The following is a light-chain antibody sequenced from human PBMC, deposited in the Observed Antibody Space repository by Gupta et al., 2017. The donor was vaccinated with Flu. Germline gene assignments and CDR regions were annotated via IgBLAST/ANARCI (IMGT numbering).Light chain of an antibody. CDR1: SNDVGGYNY. V-gene: IGLV2-14*01. CDR2: EVT. CDR3: RSSTASGDTVL. J-gene: IGLJ3*02. Sequence: SALTQPASVSGSPGPSITISCTGTSNDVGGYNYVSWYQQYAVKAPKLIIYEVTNRPSGVANRFSGSKSGTTASLTISGLQAEEEGDYYCRSSTASGDTVLFGGGTKLTVL.